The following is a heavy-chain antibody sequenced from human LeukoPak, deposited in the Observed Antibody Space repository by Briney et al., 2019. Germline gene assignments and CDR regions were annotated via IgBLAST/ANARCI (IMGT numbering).Heavy chain of an antibody. CDR2: IYTSGST. D-gene: IGHD4-17*01. Sequence: SETLSLTCTVSGGSISSYYWSWIRQPAGKGLEWIGRIYTSGSTNYNPSLKSRVTMSVDASKNQFSLKLSSVTAADTAVYYCARDGGTVTDYYYYYYGMDVWGQGTTVTVSS. CDR1: GGSISSYY. J-gene: IGHJ6*02. CDR3: ARDGGTVTDYYYYYYGMDV. V-gene: IGHV4-4*07.